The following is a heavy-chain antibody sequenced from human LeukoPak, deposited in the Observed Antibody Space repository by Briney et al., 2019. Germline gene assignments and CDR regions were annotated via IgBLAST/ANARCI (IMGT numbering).Heavy chain of an antibody. Sequence: GGSLRLSRAASGITFSSYWMTWVRQAPGKGLEWVANIKQDGREKYYVDSVKGRFTISRDNAKNSLDLQMNSLRAEDTAVYYCARSGTYRNAAFDIWGQGTMVTVSS. CDR2: IKQDGREK. J-gene: IGHJ3*02. CDR3: ARSGTYRNAAFDI. D-gene: IGHD1-26*01. CDR1: GITFSSYW. V-gene: IGHV3-7*05.